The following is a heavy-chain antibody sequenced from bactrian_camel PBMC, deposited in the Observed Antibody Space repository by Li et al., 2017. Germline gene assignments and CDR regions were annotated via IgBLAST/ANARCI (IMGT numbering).Heavy chain of an antibody. CDR1: TYTTGYC. J-gene: IGHJ4*01. CDR3: AALSGCRYRGSALLTRVKFNY. Sequence: VQLVESGGGSVQAGGTLKLSCKGSTYTTGYCLAWFRRAPGKEREGVATIDNDGSTSYADSVKGRFTISEDNAKNTLYLQMDRLKPDDTAMYYCAALSGCRYRGSALLTRVKFNYWGQGTQVTVS. CDR2: IDNDGST. V-gene: IGHV3S55*01. D-gene: IGHD2*01.